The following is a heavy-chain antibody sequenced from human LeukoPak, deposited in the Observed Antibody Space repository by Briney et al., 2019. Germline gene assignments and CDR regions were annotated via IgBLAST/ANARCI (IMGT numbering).Heavy chain of an antibody. Sequence: GASVKVSCKASGYTFTGYYMHWVRQAPGQGLEWMGWINPNSGGTNYAQKFQGRVTITADESTSTAYMELSSLRSEDTAVYYCARGPPYGSGSYQDYWGQGTLVTVSS. J-gene: IGHJ4*02. CDR3: ARGPPYGSGSYQDY. V-gene: IGHV1-2*02. CDR2: INPNSGGT. D-gene: IGHD3-10*01. CDR1: GYTFTGYY.